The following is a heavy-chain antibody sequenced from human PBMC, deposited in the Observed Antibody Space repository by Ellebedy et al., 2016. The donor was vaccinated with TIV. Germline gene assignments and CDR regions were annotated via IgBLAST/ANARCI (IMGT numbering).Heavy chain of an antibody. V-gene: IGHV3-23*01. J-gene: IGHJ6*02. CDR3: VKGSGTMDV. D-gene: IGHD1-1*01. CDR2: ISSGGTT. CDR1: GFTFSASG. Sequence: GESLKISCAASGFTFSASGMTWARQAPGKVLEWVPGISSGGTTYYADTVRGRFTISRDNSKNTLYLQMNSLRAEDTATSYCVKGSGTMDVWGQGTTVTVSS.